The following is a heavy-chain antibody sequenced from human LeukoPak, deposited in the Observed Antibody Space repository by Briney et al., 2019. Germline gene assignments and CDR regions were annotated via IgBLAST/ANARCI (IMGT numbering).Heavy chain of an antibody. D-gene: IGHD3-10*01. J-gene: IGHJ6*04. CDR1: GFTFSSYA. CDR2: ISYDGSNK. CDR3: ARALYGSGSYYNYYYYGMDV. V-gene: IGHV3-30*04. Sequence: GGSLRLSCAASGFTFSSYAMHWVRQAPGKGLEWVAVISYDGSNKYYADSVKGRFTISRDNSKNTLYLQMNSLRAEDTAVYYCARALYGSGSYYNYYYYGMDVWGKGTTVTVPS.